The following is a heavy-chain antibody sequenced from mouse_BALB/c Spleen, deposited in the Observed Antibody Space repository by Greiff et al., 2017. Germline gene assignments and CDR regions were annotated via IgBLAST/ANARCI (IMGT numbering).Heavy chain of an antibody. Sequence: EVQLVESGGGLVQPGGSRKLSCAASGFTFSDYGMAWVRQAPGKGPGWVAFISNLAYSIYYADTVTGRFTISRENAKNTLYLEMSSLRSEDTAMYYCARAFTYFDDWGEGTTVTVSS. CDR2: ISNLAYSI. CDR1: GFTFSDYG. J-gene: IGHJ2*01. D-gene: IGHD2-12*01. CDR3: ARAFTYFDD. V-gene: IGHV5-15*02.